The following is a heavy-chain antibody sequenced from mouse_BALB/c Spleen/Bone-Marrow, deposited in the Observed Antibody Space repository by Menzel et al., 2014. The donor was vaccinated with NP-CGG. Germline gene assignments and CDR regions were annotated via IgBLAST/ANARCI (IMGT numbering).Heavy chain of an antibody. V-gene: IGHV14-3*02. D-gene: IGHD6-1*01. CDR2: TDPANGNT. Sequence: VQLQQSGAELVKPGASVKLSCTASGFNIKDTYMHWVKQRPEQGLEWIGRTDPANGNTKYDPRFQGKATITADTSSNTAYLQLSSLTSEDTAVYYCARFPSSSLAFWGPGTSVTFSS. J-gene: IGHJ4*01. CDR1: GFNIKDTY. CDR3: ARFPSSSLAF.